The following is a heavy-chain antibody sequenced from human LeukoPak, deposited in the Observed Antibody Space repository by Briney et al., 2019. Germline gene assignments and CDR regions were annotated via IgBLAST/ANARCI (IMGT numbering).Heavy chain of an antibody. CDR2: INRNGNVN. CDR1: GFTFSSYW. Sequence: HTGGSLRLSCAASGFTFSSYWMNWARQAPGKGLEWVASINRNGNVNYYVDSVKGRFTISRDNAKNSLYLQMSSLRAEDTAVYFCARGGGLDVWGQGATVTVSS. CDR3: ARGGGLDV. D-gene: IGHD3-16*01. V-gene: IGHV3-7*03. J-gene: IGHJ6*02.